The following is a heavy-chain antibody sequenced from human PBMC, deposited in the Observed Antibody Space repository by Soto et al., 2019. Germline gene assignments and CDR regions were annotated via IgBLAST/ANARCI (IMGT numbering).Heavy chain of an antibody. V-gene: IGHV3-23*01. D-gene: IGHD3-22*01. CDR1: GFTFSSYA. CDR3: AKFSGPCYTMIVVVRDY. Sequence: GGSLRLSCAASGFTFSSYAMSWVRQAPGKGLEWVSAISGSGGSTYYADSVKGRFTISRDNSKTTQYLQMNSLRAEDTAVYYCAKFSGPCYTMIVVVRDYWGPGPLVTVST. J-gene: IGHJ4*02. CDR2: ISGSGGST.